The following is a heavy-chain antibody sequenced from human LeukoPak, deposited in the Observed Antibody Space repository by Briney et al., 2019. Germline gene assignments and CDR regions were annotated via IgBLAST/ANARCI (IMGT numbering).Heavy chain of an antibody. Sequence: PGGSLRLSCAASGFTFSSYAMSWVRQAPGKGLERVSAISGSGGSTYYADSVKGRFTISRDNSKNTLYLQMNSLRAEDTAVYYCAKAPPRVVIISLLDYWGQGTLVTVSS. CDR1: GFTFSSYA. V-gene: IGHV3-23*01. CDR3: AKAPPRVVIISLLDY. J-gene: IGHJ4*02. CDR2: ISGSGGST. D-gene: IGHD3-3*01.